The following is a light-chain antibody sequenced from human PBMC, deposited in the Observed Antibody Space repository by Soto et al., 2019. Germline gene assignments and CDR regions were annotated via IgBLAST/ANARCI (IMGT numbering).Light chain of an antibody. V-gene: IGKV4-1*01. Sequence: DIVMTQSPDSLPVSLGERATINCKSSQSVLHTSNNKNYLAWFQQKPGQPPRLLIYWASTRGSGVPDRFSGSGSGSDFTLTISSLQAEDVAVYSCQQYYSAPWTFCQGARVEIK. CDR2: WAS. J-gene: IGKJ1*01. CDR1: QSVLHTSNNKNY. CDR3: QQYYSAPWT.